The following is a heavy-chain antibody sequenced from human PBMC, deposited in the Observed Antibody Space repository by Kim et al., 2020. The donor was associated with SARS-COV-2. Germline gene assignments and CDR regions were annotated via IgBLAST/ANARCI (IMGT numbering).Heavy chain of an antibody. CDR2: ISYRGGT. V-gene: IGHV4-39*02. CDR3: VRDSGDFDDRIDD. CDR1: GASLINNFCH. J-gene: IGHJ4*02. D-gene: IGHD1-26*01. Sequence: SETLSLTCAVSGASLINNFCHWGWIRQSPGKGLEWIGSISYRGGTYYSPSLKSRLTISVDIAKRHFSLKLRSLTASDTAVYYCVRDSGDFDDRIDDWAQGSLVTVSS.